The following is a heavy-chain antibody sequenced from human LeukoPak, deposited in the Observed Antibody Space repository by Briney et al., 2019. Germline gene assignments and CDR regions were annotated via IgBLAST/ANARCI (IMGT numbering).Heavy chain of an antibody. V-gene: IGHV3-15*01. CDR2: IKSKTDGGTT. CDR3: FTQETAYDILTGDSFDY. CDR1: GFTFSNAR. D-gene: IGHD3-9*01. Sequence: GGYLRLSCAASGFTFSNARMSWLRQAPGKGLKWVGRIKSKTDGGTTDYAAPVKGRFTISRDDSKNTLYLQMNSLTTEDTAVYFCFTQETAYDILTGDSFDYWGQGTLVTVSS. J-gene: IGHJ4*02.